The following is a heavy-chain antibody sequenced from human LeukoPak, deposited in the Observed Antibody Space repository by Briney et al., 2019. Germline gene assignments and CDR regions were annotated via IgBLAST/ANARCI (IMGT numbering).Heavy chain of an antibody. CDR2: IKQDGSEK. D-gene: IGHD3-22*01. CDR1: GFTFSSYW. J-gene: IGHJ4*02. Sequence: GGSLRLSCAASGFTFSSYWMSWVRQAPGKGLEWVANIKQDGSEKYYVDSVKGRFTISRDNAKNPLYLQMNSLRAEDTAVYYCARASYYDSRDYWGQGTLVTVSS. V-gene: IGHV3-7*01. CDR3: ARASYYDSRDY.